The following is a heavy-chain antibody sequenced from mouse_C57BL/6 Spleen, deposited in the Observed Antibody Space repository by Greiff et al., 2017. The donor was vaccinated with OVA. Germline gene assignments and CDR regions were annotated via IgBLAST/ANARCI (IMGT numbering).Heavy chain of an antibody. J-gene: IGHJ4*01. CDR3: ARGDTTVVAGGAMDY. V-gene: IGHV1-7*01. D-gene: IGHD1-1*01. CDR2: INPSSGYT. CDR1: GYTFTSYW. Sequence: VQLHQSGAELAKPGASVKLSCKASGYTFTSYWMHWVKQRPGQGLEWIGYINPSSGYTKYNQKFKDKATLTADKSSSTAYMQLSSLTYEDSAVYYCARGDTTVVAGGAMDYWGQGTSVTVSS.